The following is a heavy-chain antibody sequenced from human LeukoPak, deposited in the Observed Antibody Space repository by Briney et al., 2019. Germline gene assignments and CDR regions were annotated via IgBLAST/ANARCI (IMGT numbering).Heavy chain of an antibody. J-gene: IGHJ6*02. V-gene: IGHV3-74*01. Sequence: QPGGTLRLSCAASGFTFSSYWMHWVRHAPGKGLVWVSHINSDGSSTTYADSVKGRFTISRDNAKNTLYLQMNSLRDEDTAVYFCARRPYSDTSGRLSDVWGQGTTVTVSS. D-gene: IGHD3-22*01. CDR2: INSDGSST. CDR3: ARRPYSDTSGRLSDV. CDR1: GFTFSSYW.